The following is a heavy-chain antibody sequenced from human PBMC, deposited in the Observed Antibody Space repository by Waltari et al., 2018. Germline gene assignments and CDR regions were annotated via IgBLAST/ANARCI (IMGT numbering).Heavy chain of an antibody. CDR2: IYSGGSST. V-gene: IGHV3-23*03. CDR3: AKDVWAYDSSGSPPWYFDW. Sequence: EVQLLESGGDLVQPGGSLRLSCAASGFTFSSYAMSWVRQAPGKGLEWVSVIYSGGSSTYYADSVKGRFTISRDNSKNTLYLRMNSLRAEDTAIYYCAKDVWAYDSSGSPPWYFDWWGQGTLVTVSS. D-gene: IGHD3-22*01. J-gene: IGHJ4*02. CDR1: GFTFSSYA.